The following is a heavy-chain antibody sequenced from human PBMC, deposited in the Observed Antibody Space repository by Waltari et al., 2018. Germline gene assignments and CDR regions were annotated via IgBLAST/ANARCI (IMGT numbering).Heavy chain of an antibody. V-gene: IGHV3-30-3*01. CDR1: GFTFSSYA. CDR3: ARDAGAIIAD. D-gene: IGHD7-27*01. J-gene: IGHJ4*02. Sequence: QVQLVESGGGVVQPGRSLRLSCAASGFTFSSYAMHWVRQAPGKGLEWVAVISYDGSNKYYADSVKGRFTISRDNSKNTLYLQMNSLRAEDTAVYYCARDAGAIIADWGQGTLVTVSS. CDR2: ISYDGSNK.